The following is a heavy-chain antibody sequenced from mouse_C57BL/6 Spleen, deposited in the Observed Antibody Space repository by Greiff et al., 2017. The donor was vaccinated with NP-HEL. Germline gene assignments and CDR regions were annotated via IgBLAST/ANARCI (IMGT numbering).Heavy chain of an antibody. J-gene: IGHJ2*01. V-gene: IGHV1-81*01. D-gene: IGHD2-4*01. CDR2: IYPRSGNT. Sequence: QVQLQQSGAELARPGASVKLSCKASGYTFTSYGISWVKQRTGQGLEWIGEIYPRSGNTYYNEKFKGKATLTADKSSSTAYMELRSLTSEDSAVYFCARALIYYDYDGKSYFDYWGQGTTLTVSS. CDR3: ARALIYYDYDGKSYFDY. CDR1: GYTFTSYG.